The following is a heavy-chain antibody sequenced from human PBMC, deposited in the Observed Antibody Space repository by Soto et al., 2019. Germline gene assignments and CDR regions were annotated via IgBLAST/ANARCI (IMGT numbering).Heavy chain of an antibody. Sequence: QVQLQESGPGLVKPSETLSLTCTVSGGSISSYYWSWIRQPPGKGLEWIGYIYYSGSTNYNPSLKSRVTISVDTSKTQLSLKLSSVTAADTAVYYCAGERGTVGDFDYWGQRTLVTVSA. CDR1: GGSISSYY. CDR2: IYYSGST. CDR3: AGERGTVGDFDY. D-gene: IGHD3-16*01. J-gene: IGHJ4*02. V-gene: IGHV4-59*01.